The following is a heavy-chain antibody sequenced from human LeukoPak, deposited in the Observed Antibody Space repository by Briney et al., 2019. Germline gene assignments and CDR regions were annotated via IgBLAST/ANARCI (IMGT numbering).Heavy chain of an antibody. J-gene: IGHJ4*02. Sequence: GRSLRLSCAASGFTFSSYGMHWVRQAPGKGLEWVAVIWYDGSNKYYADSVQSRFTISRDNSKTTLYLQMNSLRAEDTAVYYCASDGGSSWSRPKYYFDYWGQGTLVTASS. CDR2: IWYDGSNK. CDR3: ASDGGSSWSRPKYYFDY. CDR1: GFTFSSYG. D-gene: IGHD6-13*01. V-gene: IGHV3-33*01.